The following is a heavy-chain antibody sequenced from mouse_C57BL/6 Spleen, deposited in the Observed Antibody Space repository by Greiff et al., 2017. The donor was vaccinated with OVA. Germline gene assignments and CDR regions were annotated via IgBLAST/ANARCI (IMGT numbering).Heavy chain of an antibody. CDR2: IYPGSGST. Sequence: QVQLKQPGAELVKPGASVKMSCKASGYTFTSYWITWVKQRPGQGLEWIGDIYPGSGSTNYNEKFKSKATLTVDTSSSTADMQLSSLTSEDSAVYYCARWGDGYYWFAYWGQGTLVTVSA. V-gene: IGHV1-55*01. CDR3: ARWGDGYYWFAY. J-gene: IGHJ3*01. D-gene: IGHD2-3*01. CDR1: GYTFTSYW.